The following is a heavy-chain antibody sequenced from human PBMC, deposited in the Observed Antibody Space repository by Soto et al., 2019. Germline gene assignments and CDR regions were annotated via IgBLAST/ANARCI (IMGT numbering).Heavy chain of an antibody. J-gene: IGHJ4*02. Sequence: QVQLVQSGAEVKKPGSSVKVSCKASGGTFSSYAISWVRQAPGQGLEWMGGIIPIFGTANYAQKFQGRVTITADEPPSTAYMELSSLRSEDTAVYYCARDRTNWGSTRYYFDHWGQGTLVTVSS. CDR2: IIPIFGTA. CDR3: ARDRTNWGSTRYYFDH. CDR1: GGTFSSYA. D-gene: IGHD7-27*01. V-gene: IGHV1-69*01.